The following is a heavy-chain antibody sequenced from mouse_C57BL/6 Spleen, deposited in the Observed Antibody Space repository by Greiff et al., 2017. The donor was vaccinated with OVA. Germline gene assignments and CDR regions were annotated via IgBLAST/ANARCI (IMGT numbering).Heavy chain of an antibody. Sequence: VQLKESGPELVKPGASVKISCKASGYSFTDYNMNWVKQSTGKSLEWIGVINPNYGTTSYNQKFKGKATLTVDQSSSTAYMQLNSLTSEDSAVYYCARAPDSNYYAMDYWGQGTSVTVSS. CDR2: INPNYGTT. V-gene: IGHV1-39*01. CDR3: ARAPDSNYYAMDY. J-gene: IGHJ4*01. D-gene: IGHD2-5*01. CDR1: GYSFTDYN.